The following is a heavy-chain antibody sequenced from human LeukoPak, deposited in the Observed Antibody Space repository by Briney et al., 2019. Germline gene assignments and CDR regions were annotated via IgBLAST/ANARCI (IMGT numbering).Heavy chain of an antibody. CDR1: GYTFSTYW. CDR3: ARSYYDELWGRGAYFDH. CDR2: IYPSDSKT. Sequence: GASLKISCKGSGYTFSTYWIGWVRQTPGKGLEWMGIIYPSDSKTRYSQSCRSEVTISADKSTRAAYLQWGSLKASDTGIYYCARSYYDELWGRGAYFDHWGQGTLVTVSS. V-gene: IGHV5-51*01. J-gene: IGHJ4*02. D-gene: IGHD3-16*01.